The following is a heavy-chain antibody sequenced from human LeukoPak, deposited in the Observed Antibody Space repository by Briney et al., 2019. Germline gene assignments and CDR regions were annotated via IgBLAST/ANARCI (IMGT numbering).Heavy chain of an antibody. CDR3: ARDDGGSCHP. CDR1: GFAFSSYW. V-gene: IGHV3-74*01. D-gene: IGHD2-15*01. CDR2: INRDGSST. Sequence: GGSLRLSCAASGFAFSSYWMHWVRQAPGKGLVWVSRINRDGSSTIYADSVKGRFSISRDNTKNILYLQMTRLRAEDTAIYYWARDDGGSCHPWGEGGLVTVSS. J-gene: IGHJ5*02.